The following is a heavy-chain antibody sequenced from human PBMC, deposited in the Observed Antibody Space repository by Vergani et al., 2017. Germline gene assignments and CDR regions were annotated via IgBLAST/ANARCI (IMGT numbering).Heavy chain of an antibody. D-gene: IGHD6-19*01. Sequence: QLQLQESGPGLVKPSETLSLTCTVSGVSIGSNSYYWGWIRQPPGKGLEWIGTIYYTGTTYYNEAHKSRLTISVDTSKTQFSLNLTSVTAADTAVYYCTRHGRSGWAGYFQHWGQGTLVTASS. J-gene: IGHJ1*01. CDR3: TRHGRSGWAGYFQH. CDR2: IYYTGTT. V-gene: IGHV4-39*01. CDR1: GVSIGSNSYY.